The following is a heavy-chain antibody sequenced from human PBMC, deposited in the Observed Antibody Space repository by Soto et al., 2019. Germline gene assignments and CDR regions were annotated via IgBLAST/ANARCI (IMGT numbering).Heavy chain of an antibody. CDR3: AGEKITGLFDY. J-gene: IGHJ4*02. D-gene: IGHD2-8*02. CDR1: GGSFSGYY. V-gene: IGHV4-34*01. CDR2: INHSGST. Sequence: QVQLQQWGAGLLKPSETLSLTCAVYGGSFSGYYWTWIRQPPGTGLEWIGEINHSGSTNYNPSLKSRVTISVDTSKIQFSLTLTSVTAADTAVYYCAGEKITGLFDYWGQGTLVTVSS.